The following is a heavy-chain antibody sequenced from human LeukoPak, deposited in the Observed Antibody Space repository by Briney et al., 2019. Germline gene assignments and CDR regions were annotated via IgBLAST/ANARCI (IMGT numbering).Heavy chain of an antibody. Sequence: GESLKISCKGSGYSFTSYWIGWVRQMPGKGLEWMGIIYPGDSDTRYSPSFQGQVTISADKSISTAYLQWSSLKASDTAMYYCARQAGAQEGGDTAMVNWGQGTLVTVSS. CDR1: GYSFTSYW. CDR3: ARQAGAQEGGDTAMVN. J-gene: IGHJ4*02. D-gene: IGHD5-18*01. CDR2: IYPGDSDT. V-gene: IGHV5-51*01.